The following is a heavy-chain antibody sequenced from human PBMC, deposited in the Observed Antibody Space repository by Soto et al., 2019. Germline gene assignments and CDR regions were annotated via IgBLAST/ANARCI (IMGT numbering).Heavy chain of an antibody. D-gene: IGHD2-8*02. J-gene: IGHJ4*02. CDR1: GFIFSNYG. Sequence: AGGSLRLSCAASGFIFSNYGMHWGRQAPGKGLEWVALIWNDGSKEYYVDSVKGRFTISRDNLKNTVSLQMNGLRADDTAVYYCARTSFYDKTGVFDDRGQGTLVTVSS. V-gene: IGHV3-33*01. CDR3: ARTSFYDKTGVFDD. CDR2: IWNDGSKE.